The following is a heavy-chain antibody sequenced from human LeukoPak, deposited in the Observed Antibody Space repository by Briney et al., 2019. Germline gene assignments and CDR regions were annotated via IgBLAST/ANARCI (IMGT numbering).Heavy chain of an antibody. D-gene: IGHD3-10*01. CDR3: ARGQAALWFGEL. V-gene: IGHV4-61*01. J-gene: IGHJ4*02. Sequence: SETLSLTCTVSGGSVSSGSDYWSWIRQPPGKGLEWIGHISYGGSTNYNPSLKSRVTISLDTSKNQLSLKLSSVTTADTAVYYCARGQAALWFGELWGQGTLVTVSS. CDR1: GGSVSSGSDY. CDR2: ISYGGST.